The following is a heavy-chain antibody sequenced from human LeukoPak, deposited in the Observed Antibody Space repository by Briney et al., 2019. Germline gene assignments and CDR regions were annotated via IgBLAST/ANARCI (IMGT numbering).Heavy chain of an antibody. Sequence: TSETLSLTCTVSGYSISSGYYWGWIRQSPGKGLEWIGYIYYTGTSYNPSLKSRVTISADTSKNQFSLKLISVTAADTAVYYCASRKLGNDYWGQGTLVTVSS. CDR1: GYSISSGYY. J-gene: IGHJ4*02. D-gene: IGHD7-27*01. V-gene: IGHV4-61*01. CDR3: ASRKLGNDY. CDR2: IYYTGT.